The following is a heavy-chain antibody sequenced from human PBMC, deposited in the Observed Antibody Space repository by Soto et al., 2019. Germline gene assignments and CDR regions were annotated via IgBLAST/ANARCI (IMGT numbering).Heavy chain of an antibody. CDR3: AKDSSSGVFDY. CDR1: GFTFSSHG. D-gene: IGHD6-6*01. J-gene: IGHJ4*02. Sequence: QVQLVESGGGVVQPGRSLRLSCAASGFTFSSHGMHWVRQAPGKGLEWVAVISYDGSNKYYADSVKGRFTISRDNSKNTLYQQMNSLRAVDTAVYYCAKDSSSGVFDYWCQGTLVTVSS. CDR2: ISYDGSNK. V-gene: IGHV3-30*18.